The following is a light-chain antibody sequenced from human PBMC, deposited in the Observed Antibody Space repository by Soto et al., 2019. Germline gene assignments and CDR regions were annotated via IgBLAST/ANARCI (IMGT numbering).Light chain of an antibody. Sequence: QSALTQPASVSGSPGQSITISCTGTSRDVGGYNYVSWYQQHPGKAPKHMMYDVSNRPSGVSNRFSGSKSGNTASLTISGLQAEDEADYYCSSYTSSSTLAVLGGGTQLTVL. CDR1: SRDVGGYNY. CDR3: SSYTSSSTLAV. V-gene: IGLV2-14*01. CDR2: DVS. J-gene: IGLJ2*01.